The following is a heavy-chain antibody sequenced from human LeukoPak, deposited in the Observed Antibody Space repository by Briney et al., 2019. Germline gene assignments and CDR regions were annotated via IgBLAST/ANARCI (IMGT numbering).Heavy chain of an antibody. CDR3: AKHSYDSSGYYSIDY. D-gene: IGHD3-22*01. Sequence: PGGSLRLSCAASGFTLTSYAMSWVRQAPGKGLEWVSAIIGSVHSTYYADSVKGRFTISRDNSKNTLYLQMNSLRAEDTAVYYCAKHSYDSSGYYSIDYWGQGTLVTV. J-gene: IGHJ4*02. CDR2: IIGSVHST. V-gene: IGHV3-23*01. CDR1: GFTLTSYA.